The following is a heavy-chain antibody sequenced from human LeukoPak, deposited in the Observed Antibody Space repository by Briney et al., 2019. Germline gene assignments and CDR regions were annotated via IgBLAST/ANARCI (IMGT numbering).Heavy chain of an antibody. D-gene: IGHD3-16*02. J-gene: IGHJ4*02. Sequence: GGSLRLSCAASGFSFSTYWMSWVRQVQGKGREWVANIKPDGGQKDYVDSVKDRFTISRDNAKNSVFLQMNNLRVEDTAVYYCASSKVWESYRYFDYWGQGSLVTVS. CDR1: GFSFSTYW. CDR3: ASSKVWESYRYFDY. V-gene: IGHV3-7*01. CDR2: IKPDGGQK.